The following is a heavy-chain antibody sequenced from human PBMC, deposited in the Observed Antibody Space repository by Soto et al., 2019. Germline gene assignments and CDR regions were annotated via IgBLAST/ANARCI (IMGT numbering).Heavy chain of an antibody. CDR1: GGTFSGYA. D-gene: IGHD2-2*02. Sequence: SVKVSCKASGGTFSGYAISWVRQAPGQGLEWMGEIIPMFGTSNYAQKFQGRVTITADESTSTAYMELSSLRSEDTAVYYCARGSCGSTSCYKEYYFDLWGQGTLVTVSS. V-gene: IGHV1-69*13. CDR3: ARGSCGSTSCYKEYYFDL. CDR2: IIPMFGTS. J-gene: IGHJ4*02.